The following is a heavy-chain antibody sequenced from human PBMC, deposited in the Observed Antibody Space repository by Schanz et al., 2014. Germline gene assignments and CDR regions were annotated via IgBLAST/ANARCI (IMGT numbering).Heavy chain of an antibody. J-gene: IGHJ5*02. D-gene: IGHD3-3*01. Sequence: QVQLVQSGAEVTKPGSSVKVSCKASGGTFSSYAFSWVRQAPGQGLEWMGRIIPNLGSANYAQKFQGRVTITADKSTSTVYMELSSLRSEDTAIYYCARGNTIFGVVILGWLDPWGQGTLVTVSS. CDR1: GGTFSSYA. CDR2: IIPNLGSA. V-gene: IGHV1-69*04. CDR3: ARGNTIFGVVILGWLDP.